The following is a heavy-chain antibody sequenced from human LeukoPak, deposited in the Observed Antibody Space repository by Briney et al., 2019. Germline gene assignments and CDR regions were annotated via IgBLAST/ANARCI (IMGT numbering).Heavy chain of an antibody. D-gene: IGHD3-22*01. J-gene: IGHJ4*02. CDR1: GFTFSSYA. V-gene: IGHV3-23*01. Sequence: GGSLRLSCAASGFTFSSYAMSWVRQAPGKGLEWVSAISGRGGSTYYADSVKGRFTISRDNSKNTLYLQMNSLRAEDTAVYYCAKDSPTYYYDSSGYLFDYWGQGTLVTVSS. CDR3: AKDSPTYYYDSSGYLFDY. CDR2: ISGRGGST.